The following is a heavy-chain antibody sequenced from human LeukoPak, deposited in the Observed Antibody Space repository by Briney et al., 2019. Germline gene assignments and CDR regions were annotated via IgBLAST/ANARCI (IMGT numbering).Heavy chain of an antibody. D-gene: IGHD1-26*01. CDR1: GVSITNYY. V-gene: IGHV4-4*07. J-gene: IGHJ4*02. CDR2: MYISGST. CDR3: ARDYLVGAPLDY. Sequence: SETLSLTCTVSGVSITNYYWAWIRQPAGKGLEWIGRMYISGSTNYNPSLKSRVSISIDKTKNQFSLKLRSVTAADTAIYYCARDYLVGAPLDYWGQGTLVTVSS.